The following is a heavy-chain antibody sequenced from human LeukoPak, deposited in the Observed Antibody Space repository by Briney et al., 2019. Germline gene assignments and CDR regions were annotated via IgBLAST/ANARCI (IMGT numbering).Heavy chain of an antibody. Sequence: GESLKISCKGSGYGFTSYWIGWVRQMPGKGLEWMGIIYPGDSDTRYSPSFQGQVTISADKSISTAYLQWSSLKASDTAMYYCARGRIIVGATTPYFDYWGQGTLVTVSS. V-gene: IGHV5-51*01. CDR2: IYPGDSDT. CDR1: GYGFTSYW. CDR3: ARGRIIVGATTPYFDY. D-gene: IGHD1-26*01. J-gene: IGHJ4*02.